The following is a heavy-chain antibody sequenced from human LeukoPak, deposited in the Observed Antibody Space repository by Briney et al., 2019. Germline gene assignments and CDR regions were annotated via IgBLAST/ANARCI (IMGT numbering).Heavy chain of an antibody. CDR2: ISDDGSNK. D-gene: IGHD2-15*01. V-gene: IGHV3-30*04. CDR1: GFTFSKCA. Sequence: GGSLRLSCAASGFTFSKCAMHWVRQAPGKGLEWVAVISDDGSNKFYSNSMKGRFIISRDNSKNTVYLQMNSLRVEDTAVYYCARNDRCSGGSCYPYYYYYMDVWGKGTTVTVSS. CDR3: ARNDRCSGGSCYPYYYYYMDV. J-gene: IGHJ6*03.